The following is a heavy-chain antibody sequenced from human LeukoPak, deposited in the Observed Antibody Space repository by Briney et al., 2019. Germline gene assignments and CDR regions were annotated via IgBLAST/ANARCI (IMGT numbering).Heavy chain of an antibody. V-gene: IGHV1-2*06. D-gene: IGHD3-10*01. J-gene: IGHJ4*02. CDR2: INPNSGGT. CDR1: GYTFTGYY. CDR3: ARDRPYGQYFDY. Sequence: GASVKVSCKASGYTFTGYYIHWVRQAPGQGLEWMGRINPNSGGTNYAQKFQGRVTMTRDTSISTAYMELSRLRSDDTAVYYCARDRPYGQYFDYWGQGTLVTVSS.